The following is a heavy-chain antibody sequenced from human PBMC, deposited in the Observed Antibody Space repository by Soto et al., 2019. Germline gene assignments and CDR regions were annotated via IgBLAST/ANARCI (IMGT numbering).Heavy chain of an antibody. V-gene: IGHV1-69*13. CDR2: IIPIFGTA. CDR1: GGTFSSYA. Sequence: SVKVSCKASGGTFSSYAISWVRQAPGQGLEWMGGIIPIFGTANYAQKFQGRVTITADESTSTAYMELSSLRSEDTAVYFCARYPVDTAMVRPWDCYGMDVWGQGTTVTVSS. D-gene: IGHD5-18*01. J-gene: IGHJ6*02. CDR3: ARYPVDTAMVRPWDCYGMDV.